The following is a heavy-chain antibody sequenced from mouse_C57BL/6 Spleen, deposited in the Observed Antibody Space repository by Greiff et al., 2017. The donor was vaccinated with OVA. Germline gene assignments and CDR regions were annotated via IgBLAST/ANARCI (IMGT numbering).Heavy chain of an antibody. CDR3: ASSGFLGSFAY. D-gene: IGHD3-1*01. J-gene: IGHJ2*01. CDR2: IHPNSGST. CDR1: GYTFTSYW. V-gene: IGHV1-64*01. Sequence: QVQLQQPGAELVKPGASVKLSCKASGYTFTSYWMHWVKQRPGQGLEWIGMIHPNSGSTNYNEKFKSKATLTVDKSSSTAYMQLSSLTSEDSAVYYCASSGFLGSFAYWGQGTTLTVSS.